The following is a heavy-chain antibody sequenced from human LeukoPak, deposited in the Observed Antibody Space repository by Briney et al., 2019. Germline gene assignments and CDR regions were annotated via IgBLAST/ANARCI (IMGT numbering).Heavy chain of an antibody. V-gene: IGHV4-4*07. CDR3: ARRDDSSGYHKIFDY. Sequence: PSETLSLTCTVSGGSISSYYWSWIRQPAGKGLEWIGRIYTSGTTHYNPSLKSRVTMSVDTSKNQFSLKLSSVTAADTAVYYCARRDDSSGYHKIFDYWGQGTLVTVSS. D-gene: IGHD3-22*01. CDR1: GGSISSYY. CDR2: IYTSGTT. J-gene: IGHJ4*02.